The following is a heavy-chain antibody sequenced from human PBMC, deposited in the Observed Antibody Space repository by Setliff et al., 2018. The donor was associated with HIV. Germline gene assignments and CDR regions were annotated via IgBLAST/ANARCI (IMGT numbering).Heavy chain of an antibody. Sequence: ASVKVSCKASGFTFTSSAVQWVRQARGQRLEWIGWIVVGSGNTNYAQKLQERVTITRDMSTSTAYMELSSLRSEDTAVYYCAADGTGGGYQQLVLPYYYYGMDVWGQGTTVTVSS. CDR3: AADGTGGGYQQLVLPYYYYGMDV. D-gene: IGHD6-13*01. J-gene: IGHJ6*02. V-gene: IGHV1-58*01. CDR2: IVVGSGNT. CDR1: GFTFTSSA.